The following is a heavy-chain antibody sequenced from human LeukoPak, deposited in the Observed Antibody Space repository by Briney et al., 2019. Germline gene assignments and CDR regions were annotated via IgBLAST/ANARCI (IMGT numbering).Heavy chain of an antibody. CDR2: IHSRGTT. CDR1: GVSITSYY. J-gene: IGHJ4*02. D-gene: IGHD4-17*01. V-gene: IGHV4-59*13. CDR3: ARDEYGDFQGFDF. Sequence: SETLSLTCSVSGVSITSYYWNWIRQSPGKGLEWLGNIHSRGTTNYNPSLKSRVTLSLDTSKSQFALKVTSATAADTAVYYCARDEYGDFQGFDFWGQGTRVTVSS.